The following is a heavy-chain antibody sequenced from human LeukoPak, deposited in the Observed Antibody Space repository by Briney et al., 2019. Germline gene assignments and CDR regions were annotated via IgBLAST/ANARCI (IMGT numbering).Heavy chain of an antibody. D-gene: IGHD4-11*01. CDR1: GGSISSGDYY. Sequence: SETLSLTCTVSGGSISSGDYYWSWIRQPPGKGLEWIGYIYYSGSTYYNPSPKSRVTISVDTSKNQFSLKLSSVTAADTAVYYCARQTTVTTSYYYYGMDVWGQGTTVTVSS. CDR2: IYYSGST. V-gene: IGHV4-30-4*01. J-gene: IGHJ6*02. CDR3: ARQTTVTTSYYYYGMDV.